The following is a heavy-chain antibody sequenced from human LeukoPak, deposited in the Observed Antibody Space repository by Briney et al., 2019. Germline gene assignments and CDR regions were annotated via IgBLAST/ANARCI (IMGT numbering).Heavy chain of an antibody. V-gene: IGHV3-23*01. CDR1: GFTFSSYA. Sequence: PGGSLRLSCAASGFTFSSYAMSWVRQAPGKGLEWVSAISGSGGSTYYADSVKGRFTISRHNSKNTLYLQMNSLRAEDTAVYYCAKDTIYCSGGSCITENDYWGQGTLVTVSS. CDR2: ISGSGGST. CDR3: AKDTIYCSGGSCITENDY. J-gene: IGHJ4*02. D-gene: IGHD2-15*01.